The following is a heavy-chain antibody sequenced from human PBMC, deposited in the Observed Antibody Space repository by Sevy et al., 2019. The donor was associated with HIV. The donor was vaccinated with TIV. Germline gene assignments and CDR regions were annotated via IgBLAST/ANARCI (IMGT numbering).Heavy chain of an antibody. J-gene: IGHJ4*02. CDR1: GFTFSSHS. Sequence: GESLKISCAASGFTFSSHSMSWVRQAPGKGLEWVSPLSSSSTYIFHADSVKGRFTIYRDNAKNSLFLQMNSLRAEDTAVYYCARSYYDASGYSTFDYWGQGTLVTVSS. CDR2: LSSSSTYI. CDR3: ARSYYDASGYSTFDY. V-gene: IGHV3-21*01. D-gene: IGHD3-22*01.